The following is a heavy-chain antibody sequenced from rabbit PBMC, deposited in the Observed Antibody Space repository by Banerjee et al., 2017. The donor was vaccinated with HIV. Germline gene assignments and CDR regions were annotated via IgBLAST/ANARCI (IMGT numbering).Heavy chain of an antibody. V-gene: IGHV1S40*01. CDR3: ARGNSGGGGYADTVFNL. J-gene: IGHJ4*01. Sequence: QSLQESGGGLVKPEGSLTLTCKASGFSLSNNYYMCWVRQAPGKGLEWIACIYASNGDTYYASWAKGRFTISKTSSTTVTLQMTSLTAADTATYFCARGNSGGGGYADTVFNLWGPGTLVTVS. CDR1: GFSLSNNYY. CDR2: IYASNGDT. D-gene: IGHD6-1*01.